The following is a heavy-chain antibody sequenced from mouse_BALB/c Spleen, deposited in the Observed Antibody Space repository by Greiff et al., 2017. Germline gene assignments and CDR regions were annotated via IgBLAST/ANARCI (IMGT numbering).Heavy chain of an antibody. CDR1: GFTFSSYA. D-gene: IGHD1-1*01. CDR3: ARFTTVVPYWYFDV. J-gene: IGHJ1*01. CDR2: ISSGGSYT. V-gene: IGHV5-9-4*01. Sequence: VQLKESGGGLVKPGGSLKLSCAASGFTFSSYAMSWVRQSPEKRLEWVAEISSGGSYTYYPDTVTGRFTISRDNAKNTLYLEMSSLRSEDTAMYYCARFTTVVPYWYFDVWGAGTTVTVSS.